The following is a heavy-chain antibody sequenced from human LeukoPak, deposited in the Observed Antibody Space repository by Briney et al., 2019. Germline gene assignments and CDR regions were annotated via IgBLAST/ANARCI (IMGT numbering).Heavy chain of an antibody. D-gene: IGHD2-21*02. CDR3: ARDRLNRAYCGNDCYSAAFDY. CDR2: ISRDGKRQ. J-gene: IGHJ4*02. Sequence: GGSLRLSCAASGFTFSSYAMSWVRQAPGKGLEWLATISRDGKRQFYTDSVKGRFTISRDDSRNTLYLQMNSLRPEDTAVYYCARDRLNRAYCGNDCYSAAFDYWGQGTLVTVSS. V-gene: IGHV3-30*03. CDR1: GFTFSSYA.